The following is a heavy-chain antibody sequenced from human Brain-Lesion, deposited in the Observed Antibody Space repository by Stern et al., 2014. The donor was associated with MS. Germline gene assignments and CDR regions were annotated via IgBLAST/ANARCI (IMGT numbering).Heavy chain of an antibody. CDR3: ARWSVACDS. V-gene: IGHV5-51*03. Sequence: VQLVQSGAELKKPGESLKISCKTSGYNFINYWIAWVRQVPGKGLEWIGILYPGDSDIRYSPSFQGHVTISVDKSITTAYLQRHSLKAWDTAVYFCARWSVACDSWGQGALITVSS. J-gene: IGHJ4*02. D-gene: IGHD2-21*01. CDR2: LYPGDSDI. CDR1: GYNFINYW.